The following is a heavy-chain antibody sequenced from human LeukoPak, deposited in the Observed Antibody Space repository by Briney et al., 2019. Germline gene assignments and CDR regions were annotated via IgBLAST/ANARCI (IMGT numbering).Heavy chain of an antibody. J-gene: IGHJ4*02. Sequence: SETLSLTYSVSGGSSSSHYWSWIRQPAGKGLEWIGRMYTSGSTNYNPSLRSRATMSLDTSKNQFSLKLSSVTAADTAVYYCARARGYDYDYWGQGTLVTVSS. CDR3: ARARGYDYDY. CDR1: GGSSSSHY. V-gene: IGHV4-4*07. CDR2: MYTSGST. D-gene: IGHD5-12*01.